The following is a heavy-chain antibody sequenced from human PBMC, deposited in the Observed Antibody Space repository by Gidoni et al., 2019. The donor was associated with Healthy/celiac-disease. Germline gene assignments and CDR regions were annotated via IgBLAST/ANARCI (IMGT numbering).Heavy chain of an antibody. CDR1: GFTFSRYA. Sequence: EVQLLESGGGLVQPGGSLRLSCAASGFTFSRYAMGWVRQAPGKGLEWVSCISGSGGSTYYADSVKGRFIIARDNSKNTLYLQMNSLRAEDTAVYYCAKDSTILAPLYYFDYWGQGTLVTVSS. J-gene: IGHJ4*02. CDR3: AKDSTILAPLYYFDY. D-gene: IGHD3-3*01. CDR2: ISGSGGST. V-gene: IGHV3-23*01.